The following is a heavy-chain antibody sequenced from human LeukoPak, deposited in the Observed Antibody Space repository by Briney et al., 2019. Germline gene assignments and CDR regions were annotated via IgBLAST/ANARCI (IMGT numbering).Heavy chain of an antibody. J-gene: IGHJ4*02. CDR2: ISSSGDSI. Sequence: GGSLRLSCAASGFKFRDYYMSWIRQAPGKGLQWVSYISSSGDSIHYADSVEGRFTISRDNSRNTLYLQMNSLSVEDTAFYYCAKDLANSWTTDYWGQGTLVTVSS. CDR3: AKDLANSWTTDY. V-gene: IGHV3-11*04. D-gene: IGHD1-1*01. CDR1: GFKFRDYY.